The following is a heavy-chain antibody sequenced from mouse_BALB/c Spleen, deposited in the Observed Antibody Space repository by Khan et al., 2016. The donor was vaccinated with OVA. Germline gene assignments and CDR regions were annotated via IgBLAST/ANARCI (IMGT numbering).Heavy chain of an antibody. Sequence: EVELVESGPGLVKPSQSLSLTCTVTGYSITSDYAWNWIRQLPGNKLEWMAYISYSGSTGYNPSLKSRVSINRDTSKNQFFLQLNSVTAEDTATYYCARRFYYGHWYFDVWGAGTPVTVSS. CDR3: ARRFYYGHWYFDV. CDR1: GYSITSDYA. J-gene: IGHJ1*01. V-gene: IGHV3-2*02. CDR2: ISYSGST. D-gene: IGHD1-1*01.